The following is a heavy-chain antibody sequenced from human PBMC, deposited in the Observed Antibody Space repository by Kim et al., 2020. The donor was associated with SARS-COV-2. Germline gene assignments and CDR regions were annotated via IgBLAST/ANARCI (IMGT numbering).Heavy chain of an antibody. CDR3: ARDRPRWGAPEGFSAGTETDD. CDR2: IKQDGSEK. CDR1: GFTFSSYW. V-gene: IGHV3-7*01. J-gene: IGHJ4*02. Sequence: GGSLRLSCAASGFTFSSYWMSWVRQAPGKGLEWVANIKQDGSEKYYVDSVKGRFTISRDNAKNSLYLQMNSLRAEDTAVYYCARDRPRWGAPEGFSAGTETDDWCQGTLVTASS. D-gene: IGHD6-13*01.